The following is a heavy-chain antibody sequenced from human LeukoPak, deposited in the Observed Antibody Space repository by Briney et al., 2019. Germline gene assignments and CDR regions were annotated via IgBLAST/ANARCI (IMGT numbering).Heavy chain of an antibody. CDR1: GFTFSNCG. CDR3: AKDIGAVVGKDAFDI. J-gene: IGHJ3*02. D-gene: IGHD6-19*01. V-gene: IGHV3-30*18. Sequence: PGGSLRLSCAASGFTFSNCGMHWVRQAPGKGLEWVAVISYDGSKKYYADSVKGRFTISRDNAENSLYLQMNSLRAEDTALYYCAKDIGAVVGKDAFDIWGQGTMVTVSS. CDR2: ISYDGSKK.